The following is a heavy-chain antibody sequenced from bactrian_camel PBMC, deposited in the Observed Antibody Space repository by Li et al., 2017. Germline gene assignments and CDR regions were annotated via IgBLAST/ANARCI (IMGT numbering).Heavy chain of an antibody. CDR2: ISMTGMT. V-gene: IGHV3S60*01. Sequence: VQLVESGGGSVQPGGSLTLSCVMSGNTYDYDYMGWFRQAPGKAREGVARISMTGMTQYADSVKGRFTVSRDHAKATLDLEMNTLKPEGTAMYYCAYDLPRYCDLKVRTTRTRKYGQGTQVTVS. J-gene: IGHJ4*01. D-gene: IGHD5*01. CDR1: GNTYDYDY.